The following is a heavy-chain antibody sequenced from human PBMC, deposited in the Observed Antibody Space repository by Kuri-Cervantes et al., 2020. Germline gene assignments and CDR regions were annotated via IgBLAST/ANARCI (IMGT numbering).Heavy chain of an antibody. Sequence: LSLTCAASGFTFDDYAMHWVRQAPGKGLEWVSGISWNSGSIGYADSVKGRFTISRDNAKNSLYLQMNSLRAEDTAVCYCARGGAAAEFANWFDPWGQGTLVTVSS. J-gene: IGHJ5*02. V-gene: IGHV3-9*01. CDR1: GFTFDDYA. D-gene: IGHD6-13*01. CDR3: ARGGAAAEFANWFDP. CDR2: ISWNSGSI.